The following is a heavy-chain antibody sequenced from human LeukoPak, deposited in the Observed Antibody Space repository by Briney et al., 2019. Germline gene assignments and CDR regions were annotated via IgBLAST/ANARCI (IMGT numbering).Heavy chain of an antibody. CDR2: FYNSGTS. CDR3: TRGAGWLIDY. Sequence: PSETLSLTCTVSDDSISDYYWGWIRQPPGKGLEWIGYFYNSGTSTYNPSLKSRVTISADTSKNQFSLKLNSLTTADTAVYYCTRGAGWLIDYWGQGILVTVSS. J-gene: IGHJ4*02. D-gene: IGHD3-16*01. V-gene: IGHV4-59*01. CDR1: DDSISDYY.